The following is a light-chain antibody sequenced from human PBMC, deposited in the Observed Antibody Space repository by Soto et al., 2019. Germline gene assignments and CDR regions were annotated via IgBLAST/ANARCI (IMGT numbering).Light chain of an antibody. CDR3: QQTFTSPLMYT. CDR1: QNINNY. Sequence: DIPMTQSPSTLSASVGDRVTIACQASQNINNYVNWYQQRPGKAPQLLIFAASNVHSGVPSRFSGSGSGTAFTLTIDSLQPEDFATYYCQQTFTSPLMYTFGQGTKLE. J-gene: IGKJ2*01. CDR2: AAS. V-gene: IGKV1-39*01.